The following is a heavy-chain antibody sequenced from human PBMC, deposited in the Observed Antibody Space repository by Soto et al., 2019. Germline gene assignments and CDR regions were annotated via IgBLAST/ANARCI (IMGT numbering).Heavy chain of an antibody. D-gene: IGHD1-1*01. Sequence: QVHLVQSGAEVKKPGASMKVSCTASGYTLTSHHVHWVRQAPGRRLEWMGSINPANGVAQYTARFQGRVILTRDTSTSTVYMELRGLTSGDTAIFYCARGGGVGLDGSAAFDIWGQGTMVTVSS. CDR1: GYTLTSHH. V-gene: IGHV1-46*01. CDR3: ARGGGVGLDGSAAFDI. CDR2: INPANGVA. J-gene: IGHJ3*02.